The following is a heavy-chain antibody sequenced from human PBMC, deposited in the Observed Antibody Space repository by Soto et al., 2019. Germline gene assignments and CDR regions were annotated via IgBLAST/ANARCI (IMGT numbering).Heavy chain of an antibody. V-gene: IGHV3-30-3*01. J-gene: IGHJ4*02. Sequence: GSLTLSCAASGFTVNMYTMHWVRQAPGKGLEWVAVISDDGSNKYYADSVKGRFTISRDNSKNTLYLQMNSLRAEDTAVYYCAREVYYDFWSGFNTHPYYFDYWGQGTLVTVSS. CDR3: AREVYYDFWSGFNTHPYYFDY. D-gene: IGHD3-3*01. CDR2: ISDDGSNK. CDR1: GFTVNMYT.